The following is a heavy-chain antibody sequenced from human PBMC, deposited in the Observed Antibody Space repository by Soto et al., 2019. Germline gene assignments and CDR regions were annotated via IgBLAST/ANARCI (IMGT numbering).Heavy chain of an antibody. J-gene: IGHJ2*01. CDR2: FDPEEDQT. Sequence: ASVKVSCKVSGYSLTELSLHWVRQAPGKGLEWMGGFDPEEDQTFYAQKFQGRVTVTEETSTETAYMELSSLRSDDTAVYYCVTRHTRWSINTSWYFDILGRGTLVTFYS. CDR1: GYSLTELS. CDR3: VTRHTRWSINTSWYFDI. V-gene: IGHV1-24*01. D-gene: IGHD2-2*01.